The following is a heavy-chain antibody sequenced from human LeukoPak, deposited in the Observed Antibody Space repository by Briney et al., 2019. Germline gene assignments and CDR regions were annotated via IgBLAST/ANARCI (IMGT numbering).Heavy chain of an antibody. Sequence: GGSLRLSCAASGFTFSSYAMTWVRQAPGKGLEWVSAISGSGGSTYYADSVKGRFTISRDNSKNTLYLQMNSLRAEDTAVYYCAKDSSRYYYDSSGQLDYWGQGTLVTVSS. V-gene: IGHV3-23*01. D-gene: IGHD3-22*01. CDR2: ISGSGGST. J-gene: IGHJ4*02. CDR1: GFTFSSYA. CDR3: AKDSSRYYYDSSGQLDY.